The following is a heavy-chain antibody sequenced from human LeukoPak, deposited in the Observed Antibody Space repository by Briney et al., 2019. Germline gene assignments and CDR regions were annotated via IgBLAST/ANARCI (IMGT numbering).Heavy chain of an antibody. CDR1: GYTFTSYI. V-gene: IGHV1-18*01. CDR2: ISAYNGNT. Sequence: GSVKVSCKASGYTFTSYIITWVRQAPGQGLEWMGWISAYNGNTNYAQKVQGRVTMTTDTSTSTAYMELRSLRSDDTAVYYCARDPSGYDSDYWGQGTLVTVSS. CDR3: ARDPSGYDSDY. J-gene: IGHJ4*02. D-gene: IGHD5-12*01.